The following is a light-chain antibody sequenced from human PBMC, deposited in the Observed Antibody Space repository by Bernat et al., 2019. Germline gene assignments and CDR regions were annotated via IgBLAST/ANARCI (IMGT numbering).Light chain of an antibody. Sequence: AIRMTQSPSSFSASTGDRVSITCRASQGISGYLAWYQQKPGKAPKLLIYAASTLQSGVPSRFSGSGSGTQFTLTISSLQPEDFAIYYCQQLRGFPPFAFGPGTKVDV. CDR1: QGISGY. CDR2: AAS. V-gene: IGKV1-8*01. J-gene: IGKJ3*01. CDR3: QQLRGFPPFA.